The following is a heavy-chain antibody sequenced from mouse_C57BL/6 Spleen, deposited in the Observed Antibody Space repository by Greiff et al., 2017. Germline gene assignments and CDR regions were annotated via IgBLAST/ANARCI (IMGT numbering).Heavy chain of an antibody. CDR1: GFSLSTFGVG. J-gene: IGHJ4*01. CDR3: ARIYYSNHYDAMDY. Sequence: QVQLKESGPGILQPSQTLSLSCSFSGFSLSTFGVGVVWLRQPSGKGLEWLAHTWCDDDKYYNPALKSQLTISKDTSKTQVFLKMANMDTADTATYYCARIYYSNHYDAMDYWGQGTSVTVSS. D-gene: IGHD2-5*01. CDR2: TWCDDDK. V-gene: IGHV8-8*01.